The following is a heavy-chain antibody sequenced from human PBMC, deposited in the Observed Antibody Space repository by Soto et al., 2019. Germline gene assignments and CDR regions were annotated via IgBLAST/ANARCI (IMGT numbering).Heavy chain of an antibody. CDR1: GGSISSYY. J-gene: IGHJ4*02. D-gene: IGHD4-17*01. V-gene: IGHV4-59*08. Sequence: SETLSLTCTVSGGSISSYYWSWIRQPPGKGLEWIGYIYYSGSTNYNPSLKSRVTISVDTSKNQFSLKLSSMTAADTAVYYCASSYGDYTLDYWGQGTLVTVSS. CDR2: IYYSGST. CDR3: ASSYGDYTLDY.